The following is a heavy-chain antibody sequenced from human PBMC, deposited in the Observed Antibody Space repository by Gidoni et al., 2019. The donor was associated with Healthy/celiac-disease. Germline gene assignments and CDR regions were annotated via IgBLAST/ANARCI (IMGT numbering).Heavy chain of an antibody. CDR1: VFTFSSYS. V-gene: IGHV3-21*01. J-gene: IGHJ3*02. CDR3: ARDGDCSGGSCYNAFDI. Sequence: EVQLVESGGGLVKPGGSLRLSCAASVFTFSSYSMNWVRQAPGKGREWVSSISSSSSYIYYADSVNGRFTISRDNAKNSLYLQMNSLRAEDTAVYYCARDGDCSGGSCYNAFDIWGQGTMVTVSS. CDR2: ISSSSSYI. D-gene: IGHD2-15*01.